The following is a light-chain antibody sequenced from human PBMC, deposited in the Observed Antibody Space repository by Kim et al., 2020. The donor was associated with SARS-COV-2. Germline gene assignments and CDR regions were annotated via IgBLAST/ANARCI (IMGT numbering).Light chain of an antibody. J-gene: IGKJ2*02. CDR2: KAS. CDR3: QQYDSHPCT. Sequence: DIQMTQSPSTLSASVGDRVTITCRASQSVSSWLAWYQQKPGKAPKLLIYKASTLEGGVPSRFSGRGSGTEVTLTINSLQPDDFATYSCQQYDSHPCTFGQGTKLEI. V-gene: IGKV1-5*03. CDR1: QSVSSW.